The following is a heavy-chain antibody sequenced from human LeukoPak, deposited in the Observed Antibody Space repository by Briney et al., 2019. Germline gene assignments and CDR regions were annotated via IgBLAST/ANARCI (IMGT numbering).Heavy chain of an antibody. CDR2: ITSSSSI. J-gene: IGHJ5*02. Sequence: GGSLRLSCVASGFSFNDYSMNWVRQAPGKGLEWISYITSSSSIYYADSVKGRFTISRDNAKNSVFLQMSSLRDEDTAVYYCARDRPNILGLDPWGQGTLVTVSP. CDR1: GFSFNDYS. CDR3: ARDRPNILGLDP. V-gene: IGHV3-48*02. D-gene: IGHD2/OR15-2a*01.